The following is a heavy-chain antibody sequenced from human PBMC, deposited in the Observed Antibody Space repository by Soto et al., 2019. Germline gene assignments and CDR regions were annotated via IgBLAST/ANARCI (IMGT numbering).Heavy chain of an antibody. J-gene: IGHJ4*02. Sequence: ASVKVSCKASGGTFSSYAISWVRQAPGQGLEWMGGIIPIFGAANYAQKFQGRVTITADESTSTAYMELSSLRSEDTAVYYCARAPYYYDSSGYYLYWGQGTLVTVSS. CDR2: IIPIFGAA. CDR3: ARAPYYYDSSGYYLY. V-gene: IGHV1-69*13. CDR1: GGTFSSYA. D-gene: IGHD3-22*01.